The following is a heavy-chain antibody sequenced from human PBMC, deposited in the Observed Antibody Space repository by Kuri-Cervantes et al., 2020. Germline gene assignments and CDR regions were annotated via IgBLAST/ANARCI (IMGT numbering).Heavy chain of an antibody. D-gene: IGHD3-22*01. Sequence: GGSLRLSCAASGFTFSSYAMHWVRQAPGKGLEWVAVIWYDGSNKYYADSVKGRFTISRDNSKNTLYLQMNSLRDEDTAVYYCARDPWLLLPYGMDVWGQGTTVTVSS. V-gene: IGHV3-33*08. CDR2: IWYDGSNK. CDR3: ARDPWLLLPYGMDV. J-gene: IGHJ6*02. CDR1: GFTFSSYA.